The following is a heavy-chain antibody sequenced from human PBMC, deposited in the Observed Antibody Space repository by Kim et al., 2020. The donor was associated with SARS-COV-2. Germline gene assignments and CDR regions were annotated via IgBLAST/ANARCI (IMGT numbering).Heavy chain of an antibody. D-gene: IGHD2-15*01. CDR1: GYSFTSYW. V-gene: IGHV5-51*01. Sequence: GESLKISCKGSGYSFTSYWIGWVRQMPGKGLEWMGIIYPGDSDTRYSPSFQGPVTISADKSISNAYLQWSSLKASDTAMYYCARWAVVAATTYYYYGMDVWGQGTTVTVSS. CDR3: ARWAVVAATTYYYYGMDV. CDR2: IYPGDSDT. J-gene: IGHJ6*02.